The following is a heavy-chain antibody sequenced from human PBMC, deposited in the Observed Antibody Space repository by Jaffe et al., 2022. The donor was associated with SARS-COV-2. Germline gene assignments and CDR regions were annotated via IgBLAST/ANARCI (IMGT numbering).Heavy chain of an antibody. Sequence: QVQLVESGGGVVQPGRSLRLSCAASGFTFSNYAIYWVRQAPGKGLEWVALISYEGSIKHYADSVEGRFSISRDNSNNTLSLQMNSLRPEDTAVYYCARRAIMGITTFGVALDSWGPGTLVTVSS. D-gene: IGHD1-26*01. CDR1: GFTFSNYA. V-gene: IGHV3-30*04. CDR2: ISYEGSIK. J-gene: IGHJ4*02. CDR3: ARRAIMGITTFGVALDS.